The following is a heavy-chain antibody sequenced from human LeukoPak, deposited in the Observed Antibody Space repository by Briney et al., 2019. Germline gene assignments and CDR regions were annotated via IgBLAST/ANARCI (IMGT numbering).Heavy chain of an antibody. Sequence: GASVKVSCKASGYTFTGYYTHWVRQAPGQGREWMGRINPNSGGTNYAQKFQGRVTMTRDTSISTAYMELSRLRSDDTAVYYCARSSGSYGLFKIDYWGQGTLVTVSS. V-gene: IGHV1-2*06. CDR1: GYTFTGYY. CDR3: ARSSGSYGLFKIDY. J-gene: IGHJ4*02. CDR2: INPNSGGT. D-gene: IGHD1-26*01.